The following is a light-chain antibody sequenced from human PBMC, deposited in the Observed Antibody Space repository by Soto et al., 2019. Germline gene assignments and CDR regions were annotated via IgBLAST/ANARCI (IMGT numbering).Light chain of an antibody. V-gene: IGKV3-20*01. J-gene: IGKJ2*01. Sequence: EIVLPQSPGPLSLSPGERATVSCRASQSVNNNYLAWYQQKPGQAPRLLISGASSRATGIPDRFSGSGSGTDFTLTINRLEPADFALYFCQQYGSSPYTFGQGPKLEIK. CDR1: QSVNNNY. CDR2: GAS. CDR3: QQYGSSPYT.